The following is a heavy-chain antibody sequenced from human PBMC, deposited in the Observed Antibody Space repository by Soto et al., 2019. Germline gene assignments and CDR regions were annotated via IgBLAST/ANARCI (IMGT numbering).Heavy chain of an antibody. CDR3: ASTEDLFDY. J-gene: IGHJ4*02. CDR2: IFYSGST. V-gene: IGHV4-31*03. Sequence: SETLSLTCSVSGVSLTSGIYYWSWIRQHPGKGLEWIGYIFYSGSTDYNPSLKSRVNISVDTSKNQFSLKLSSVTAADTAVYYCASTEDLFDYWGQGTLVTVSS. CDR1: GVSLTSGIYY.